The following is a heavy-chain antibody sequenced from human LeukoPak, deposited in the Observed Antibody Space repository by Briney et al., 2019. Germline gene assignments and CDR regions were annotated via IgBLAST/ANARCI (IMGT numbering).Heavy chain of an antibody. D-gene: IGHD2-15*01. CDR3: AKDKIRRLVVAATYFDY. CDR1: RFTFSSYA. V-gene: IGHV3-23*01. J-gene: IGHJ4*02. Sequence: GGSLRLSCAASRFTFSSYAMSWVRQAPGKGLEWVSAISGSGGSTYYADSVKGRFTISRDNSKNTLYLQMNSLRAEDTAVYYCAKDKIRRLVVAATYFDYWGQGTLVTVSS. CDR2: ISGSGGST.